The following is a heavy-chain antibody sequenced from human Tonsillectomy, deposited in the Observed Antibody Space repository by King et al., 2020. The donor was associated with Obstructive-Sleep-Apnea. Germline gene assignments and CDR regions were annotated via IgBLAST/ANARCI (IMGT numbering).Heavy chain of an antibody. Sequence: VQLVESGGGVVQPGTSLRLSCAASGFTFSSYGMHWVRQAPGKGLEWVAIIWYDGNNKYYAASLKGRFTVSRDNSANILYLQMKSLRDEDTAIYYCAKDQVWYYYDSSGPHAGVDHWGQGTLVTVSS. D-gene: IGHD3-22*01. CDR2: IWYDGNNK. CDR3: AKDQVWYYYDSSGPHAGVDH. CDR1: GFTFSSYG. J-gene: IGHJ4*02. V-gene: IGHV3-33*06.